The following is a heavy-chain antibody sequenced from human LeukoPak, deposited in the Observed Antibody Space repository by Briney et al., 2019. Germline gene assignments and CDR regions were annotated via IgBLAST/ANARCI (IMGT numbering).Heavy chain of an antibody. J-gene: IGHJ4*02. CDR3: AKANLYCSSTSCYLI. D-gene: IGHD2-2*01. CDR2: IRYVGSNK. V-gene: IGHV3-30*02. Sequence: GGSLRLSCAASGFTFSSYGMHWVRQAPGKGLEWVAFIRYVGSNKYYADSVKGRFTISRDNSKNTLYLQMNSLRAEDTAVYYCAKANLYCSSTSCYLIWGQGTLVTVSS. CDR1: GFTFSSYG.